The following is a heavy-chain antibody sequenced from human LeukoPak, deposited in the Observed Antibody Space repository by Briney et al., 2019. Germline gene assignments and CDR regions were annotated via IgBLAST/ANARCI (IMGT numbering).Heavy chain of an antibody. V-gene: IGHV1-3*01. CDR3: ASSCSGGSCYSYGMDV. J-gene: IGHJ6*02. D-gene: IGHD2-15*01. Sequence: ASVKVSCKASGYTFTSYAMHWVRQAPGQRLEWMGWINAGNGNTKYSQKFQGRVTITRDISASTAYMELSSLRSEDTAVYYCASSCSGGSCYSYGMDVWGQGTTVTVSS. CDR2: INAGNGNT. CDR1: GYTFTSYA.